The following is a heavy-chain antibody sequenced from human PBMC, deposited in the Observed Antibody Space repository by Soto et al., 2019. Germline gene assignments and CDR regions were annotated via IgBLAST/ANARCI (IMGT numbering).Heavy chain of an antibody. D-gene: IGHD2-2*01. V-gene: IGHV1-69*13. Sequence: ASVKVSCKASGGTFSSYAISWVRQAPGQGLEWMGGTIPIFGTANYAQKFQGRVTITADESTSTAYMELSSLRSEDTAVYYCAGLIVVVPAAHADYYGMDVWGQGTTVTVSS. J-gene: IGHJ6*02. CDR3: AGLIVVVPAAHADYYGMDV. CDR1: GGTFSSYA. CDR2: TIPIFGTA.